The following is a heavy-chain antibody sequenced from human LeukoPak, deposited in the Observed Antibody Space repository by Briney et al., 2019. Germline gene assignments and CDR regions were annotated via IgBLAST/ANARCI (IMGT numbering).Heavy chain of an antibody. CDR2: ISGSGGST. Sequence: GGSPRLSCAASGFTFSSYAMSWVRQAPGKGLQWVSAISGSGGSTYYADSVKGRFTISRDNSKNTLYLQMNSLRAEDTAVYYCAKDLRALRTANWYFDLWGRGTLVTVSS. CDR1: GFTFSSYA. J-gene: IGHJ2*01. V-gene: IGHV3-23*01. D-gene: IGHD1-14*01. CDR3: AKDLRALRTANWYFDL.